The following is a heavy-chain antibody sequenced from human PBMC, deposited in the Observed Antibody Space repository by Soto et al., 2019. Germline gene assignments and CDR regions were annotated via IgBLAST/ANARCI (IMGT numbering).Heavy chain of an antibody. Sequence: GGSLRLSCAGSGFTFGTYSMNWVRQATGKGLEWIAYISYDSDTIQYADSVKGRFTISRDNAKNSLYLQMNSLRDEDTAVYYCARLYYDYVWGQGTTVTVSS. D-gene: IGHD3-3*01. J-gene: IGHJ6*02. V-gene: IGHV3-48*02. CDR3: ARLYYDYV. CDR1: GFTFGTYS. CDR2: ISYDSDTI.